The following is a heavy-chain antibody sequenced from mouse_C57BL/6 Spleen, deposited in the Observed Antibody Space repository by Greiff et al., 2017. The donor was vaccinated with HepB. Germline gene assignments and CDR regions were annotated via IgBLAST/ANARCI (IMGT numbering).Heavy chain of an antibody. V-gene: IGHV14-4*01. CDR3: TTGGIKGY. D-gene: IGHD2-4*01. Sequence: EVQLQQSGAELVRPGASVKLSCTASGFNIKDDYMHWVKQRPEQGLEWIGWIDPENGDTEYASKFQGKATITADTSSNTAYLQLSSLTSEDTAVYYCTTGGIKGYWDQGTTLTVSS. CDR1: GFNIKDDY. J-gene: IGHJ2*01. CDR2: IDPENGDT.